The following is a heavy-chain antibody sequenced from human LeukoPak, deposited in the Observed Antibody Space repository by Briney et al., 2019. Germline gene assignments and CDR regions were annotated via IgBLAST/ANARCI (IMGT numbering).Heavy chain of an antibody. CDR1: GYTFTSYG. CDR3: ARETVVGQWLVQYNWFDP. Sequence: ASVKVSCKASGYTFTSYGISWVRQAPGQGLEWMGWISAYNGNTNYPQKLQGRVTMTTDTSTSTAYMELRSLRSDDTAVYYCARETVVGQWLVQYNWFDPWGQGTLVTVSS. CDR2: ISAYNGNT. D-gene: IGHD6-19*01. V-gene: IGHV1-18*01. J-gene: IGHJ5*02.